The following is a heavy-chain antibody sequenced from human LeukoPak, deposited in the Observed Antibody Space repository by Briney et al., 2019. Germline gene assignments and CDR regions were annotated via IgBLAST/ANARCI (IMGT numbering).Heavy chain of an antibody. Sequence: PSETLSLTSTVSGYSISSGYSWGWLGPPPGKGLVWFGTTYHSERTYYNPSLKCRVTISLDTSKNPFFLTLTSVTGADTAVYYCARGNRRNDYVWASYRYSGDVFDIWGQGTIVTVSS. CDR2: TYHSERT. CDR3: ARGNRRNDYVWASYRYSGDVFDI. V-gene: IGHV4-38-2*02. CDR1: GYSISSGYS. D-gene: IGHD3-16*02. J-gene: IGHJ3*02.